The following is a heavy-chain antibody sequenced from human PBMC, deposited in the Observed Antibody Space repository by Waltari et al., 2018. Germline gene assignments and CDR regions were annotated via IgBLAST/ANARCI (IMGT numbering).Heavy chain of an antibody. CDR3: ARIEMATIVDYYYYMDV. D-gene: IGHD5-12*01. J-gene: IGHJ6*03. CDR1: GGSISSSSYY. V-gene: IGHV4-39*07. Sequence: QLQLQESGPGLVKPSETLSLTCTVSGGSISSSSYYWGWIRPPPGKGLEWIGIIYYRGSTYYNPSLKSRVTISVDTSKNQFSLKLSSVTAADTAVYYCARIEMATIVDYYYYMDVWGKGTTVTISS. CDR2: IYYRGST.